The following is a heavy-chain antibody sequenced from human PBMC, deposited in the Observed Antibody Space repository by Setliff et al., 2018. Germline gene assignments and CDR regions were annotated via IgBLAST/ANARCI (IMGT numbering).Heavy chain of an antibody. J-gene: IGHJ4*02. CDR1: GVDVIERLYY. CDR3: ARHFYPPDFFAH. D-gene: IGHD3-3*01. V-gene: IGHV4-39*01. CDR2: RYYTGTT. Sequence: SETLSLTCSASGVDVIERLYYWSWVRQSPGKGLEWIGTRYYTGTTFYNPSLESRVAVSLDASEKKFSLNLRSVTPADTAVYYCARHFYPPDFFAHWGQGLLVTVSS.